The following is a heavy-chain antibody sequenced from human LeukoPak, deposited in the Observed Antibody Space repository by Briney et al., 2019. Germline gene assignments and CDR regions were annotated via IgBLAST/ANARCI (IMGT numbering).Heavy chain of an antibody. Sequence: SETLSLTCAVYGGSFSGYYWIWIRQPPGKGLEWIGEINHSGSTNYNPSLKSRVTISVDTSKNQFSLKLSSVTAADTAVYYCARRGGGNYPYYFDFWGRGTLVTVSS. V-gene: IGHV4-34*01. CDR3: ARRGGGNYPYYFDF. CDR1: GGSFSGYY. J-gene: IGHJ4*02. D-gene: IGHD1-26*01. CDR2: INHSGST.